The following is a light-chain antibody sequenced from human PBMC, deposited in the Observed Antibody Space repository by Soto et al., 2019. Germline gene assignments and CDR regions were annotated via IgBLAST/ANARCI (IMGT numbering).Light chain of an antibody. V-gene: IGKV3-20*01. CDR2: GAS. CDR3: QQYGSLSWT. Sequence: EIVLTQSPATLSVSPGERVTLSCRASQSVSKYLAWYQQKPGQAPRLLISGASTRATGIPARFSGSGSGTDFTLTISRLEPEDFAVYYCQQYGSLSWTFGQGTRLEIK. J-gene: IGKJ5*01. CDR1: QSVSKY.